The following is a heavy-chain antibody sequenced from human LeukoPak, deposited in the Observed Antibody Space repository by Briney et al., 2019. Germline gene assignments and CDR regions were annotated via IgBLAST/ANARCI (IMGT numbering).Heavy chain of an antibody. CDR2: ISYDGTKR. Sequence: GGSLRLSCAASGFTFSNYAMHWVRQAPGKGLEWVAVISYDGTKRYYQDSVKGRFTISRDNSKNTLYLQVSSLRPGDTAVYYCARDLVSGSYGGWFDPRGQGTLVTVSS. V-gene: IGHV3-30*04. J-gene: IGHJ5*02. D-gene: IGHD1-26*01. CDR1: GFTFSNYA. CDR3: ARDLVSGSYGGWFDP.